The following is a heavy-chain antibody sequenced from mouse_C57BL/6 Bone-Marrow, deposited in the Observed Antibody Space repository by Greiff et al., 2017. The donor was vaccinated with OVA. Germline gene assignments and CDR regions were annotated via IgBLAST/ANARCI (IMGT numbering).Heavy chain of an antibody. D-gene: IGHD2-5*01. CDR2: IDPEPGGT. CDR3: TRGYSNYYAMDY. Sequence: QVQLQQSGAELVRPGASVTLSCKASGYTFTDYEMHWVKQTPVHGLEWIGAIDPEPGGTAYNQKFKGKAILTADKSSSTAYMEIRSLTSEDSAVYYCTRGYSNYYAMDYWGQGTSVTVSS. V-gene: IGHV1-15*01. J-gene: IGHJ4*01. CDR1: GYTFTDYE.